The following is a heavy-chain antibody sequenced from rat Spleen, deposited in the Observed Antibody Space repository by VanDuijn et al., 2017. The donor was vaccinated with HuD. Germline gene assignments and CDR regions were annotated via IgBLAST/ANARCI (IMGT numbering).Heavy chain of an antibody. CDR1: GFTFSNYG. CDR3: ARPFSYYGYTPHY. V-gene: IGHV5-29*01. Sequence: EVQLVESGGGLVQPGRSLKLSCAASGFTFSNYGMAWVRQTPTKGLEWVASISYDGSSTYYRDSVKGRFTISRDNAKSTLYLQMSKLGSEDTAIYYCARPFSYYGYTPHYWGQGVMVTVSS. D-gene: IGHD1-7*01. J-gene: IGHJ2*01. CDR2: ISYDGSST.